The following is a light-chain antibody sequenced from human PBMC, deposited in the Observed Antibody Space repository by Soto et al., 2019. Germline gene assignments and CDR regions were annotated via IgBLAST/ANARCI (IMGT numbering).Light chain of an antibody. CDR1: SSNIGAGYD. CDR2: GNS. J-gene: IGLJ2*01. Sequence: QSVLTQPPSVSGAPGQRVTISCTGSSSNIGAGYDVHWYQQLPGTAPKVFIYGNSNRPSGVPDRFSGSKSGTSASLAITGLQAEDEADYYCQSYDTSLSGSVFGGWTKLTVL. CDR3: QSYDTSLSGSV. V-gene: IGLV1-40*01.